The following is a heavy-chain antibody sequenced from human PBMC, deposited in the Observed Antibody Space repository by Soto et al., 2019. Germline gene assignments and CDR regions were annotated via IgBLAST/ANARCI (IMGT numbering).Heavy chain of an antibody. CDR1: GDSISTYY. J-gene: IGHJ4*02. Sequence: QVQLQESGPGLVKPSETLSLTCTVSGDSISTYYWSWIRQPPGKGLEWIGYIYYSGSTNYNPSLQSRVTKSVDTYKIEFSLKLTSVTAADTAVYYCARRYSSAWLFDYWGQGTLVTVSS. V-gene: IGHV4-59*01. CDR3: ARRYSSAWLFDY. D-gene: IGHD6-19*01. CDR2: IYYSGST.